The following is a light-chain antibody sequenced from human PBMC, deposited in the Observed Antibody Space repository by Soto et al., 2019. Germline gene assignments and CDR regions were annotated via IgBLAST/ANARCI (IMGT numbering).Light chain of an antibody. V-gene: IGKV3-11*01. CDR2: DAS. J-gene: IGKJ5*01. Sequence: EIVLTQYTATLSLSPGERATLSCRASQSVSNYLAWYQQKPGQAPRLLIFDASNRATGIPARFSGSGSATDFTLTISSLEPEDFAVYYCQHRSIWPVSFGQGTRLEIK. CDR3: QHRSIWPVS. CDR1: QSVSNY.